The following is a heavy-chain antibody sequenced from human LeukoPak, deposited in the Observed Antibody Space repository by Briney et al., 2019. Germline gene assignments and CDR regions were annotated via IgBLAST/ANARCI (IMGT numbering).Heavy chain of an antibody. CDR1: GFTFTNYW. CDR2: IKEDGSQI. Sequence: GGSLRLSCADSGFTFTNYWMNWVREAPGKGLEWVANIKEDGSQIYYVDSVKGRFTISRDNAKNSVYLQMNSLRAEDTAVYYCAGSSGWLFDYWGQGTLVAVSS. V-gene: IGHV3-7*01. D-gene: IGHD6-19*01. CDR3: AGSSGWLFDY. J-gene: IGHJ4*02.